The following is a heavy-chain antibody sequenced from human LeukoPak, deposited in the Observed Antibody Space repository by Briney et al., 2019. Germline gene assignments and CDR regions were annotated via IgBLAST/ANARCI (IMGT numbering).Heavy chain of an antibody. CDR2: ISWNSGSI. CDR1: GFTFDDYA. D-gene: IGHD6-13*01. V-gene: IGHV3-9*01. J-gene: IGHJ2*01. CDR3: AKDMSSSSWYEGWYFDL. Sequence: PEGSLRLSCAASGFTFDDYAMHWVRQAPGKGLEWVSGISWNSGSIGYADSVKGRFTISRDNAKNSLYLQMNSLRAEDTALYYCAKDMSSSSWYEGWYFDLWGRGTLVTVSS.